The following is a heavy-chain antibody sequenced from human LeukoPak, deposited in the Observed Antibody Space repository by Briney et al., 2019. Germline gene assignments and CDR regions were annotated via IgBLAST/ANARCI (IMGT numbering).Heavy chain of an antibody. D-gene: IGHD3-10*01. J-gene: IGHJ4*02. CDR1: GYSFTSYW. Sequence: GESLKISCKGSGYSFTSYWIGWVRQMPGKGLEWMGIIYPGDSDTRYSPSFQGQVTISADKSISTAYLQWSSLKASDTAKYYCARPYGSGSYLYYFDYWGQGTLVTVSS. V-gene: IGHV5-51*01. CDR3: ARPYGSGSYLYYFDY. CDR2: IYPGDSDT.